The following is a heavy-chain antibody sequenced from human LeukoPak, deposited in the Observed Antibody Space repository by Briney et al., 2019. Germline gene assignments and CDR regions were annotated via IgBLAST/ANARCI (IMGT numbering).Heavy chain of an antibody. D-gene: IGHD2-2*01. CDR1: GDSISSTNW. J-gene: IGHJ4*02. CDR2: IYHSGTT. CDR3: ANKVYCSTTSCYPAGY. Sequence: SGTLSLTCAVSGDSISSTNWWSWVRQPPGKGLEWIGEIYHSGTTNYNPSLKSRVTISFDTSKNQFSLNLRSVTAADTAVYYCANKVYCSTTSCYPAGYWGQGTLVTVSS. V-gene: IGHV4-4*02.